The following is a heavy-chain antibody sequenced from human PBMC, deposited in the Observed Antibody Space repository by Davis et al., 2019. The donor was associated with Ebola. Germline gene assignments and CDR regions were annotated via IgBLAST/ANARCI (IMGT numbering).Heavy chain of an antibody. CDR1: GFTFSSYG. Sequence: PGGSLRLSCAASGFTFSSYGMHWVRQAPGKGLEWVAVIWYDGSNKYYADSVKGRFTISRDNSKNTLYLQMNSLRAEDTAVYYCAKDRASRTVDTATQYYYYYYGMDVWGKGTTVTVSS. V-gene: IGHV3-30*02. CDR3: AKDRASRTVDTATQYYYYYYGMDV. CDR2: IWYDGSNK. J-gene: IGHJ6*04. D-gene: IGHD5-18*01.